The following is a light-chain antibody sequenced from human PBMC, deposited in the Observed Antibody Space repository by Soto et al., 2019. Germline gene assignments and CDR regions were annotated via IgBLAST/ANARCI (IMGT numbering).Light chain of an antibody. V-gene: IGKV3-11*01. CDR2: DAS. J-gene: IGKJ5*01. CDR1: QSVSTY. Sequence: EIVLTQSPATLSLSPGERATLSCRASQSVSTYLGWYQQKHGQAPRLLIYDASNRATGIPARFSGSGSGTDFTLTISSLEPEDFAVYYCQQRSNWITFGQGTRLEIK. CDR3: QQRSNWIT.